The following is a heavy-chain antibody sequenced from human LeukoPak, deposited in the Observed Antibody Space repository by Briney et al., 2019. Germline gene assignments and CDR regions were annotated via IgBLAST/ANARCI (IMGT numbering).Heavy chain of an antibody. D-gene: IGHD4-11*01. CDR1: GYPFSSYW. CDR2: IKQDGGET. J-gene: IGHJ4*02. CDR3: TREDHSNYNY. V-gene: IGHV3-7*01. Sequence: GGSLRLSCAASGYPFSSYWMAWVRQAPGKGLEWVASIKQDGGETFYVDSVKGRFTISRDNAKNSLYLQMNSLRAEDTAVYYCTREDHSNYNYWGQGTLVTVSS.